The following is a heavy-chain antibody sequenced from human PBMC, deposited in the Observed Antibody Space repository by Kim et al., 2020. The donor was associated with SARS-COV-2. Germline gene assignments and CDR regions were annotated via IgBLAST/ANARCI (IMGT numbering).Heavy chain of an antibody. J-gene: IGHJ5*02. D-gene: IGHD3-16*01. CDR1: GFTFSSHV. Sequence: GGSLRLSCAASGFTFSSHVMHWVRQAPGKGLEWVALISYEGSNQKYTDSVKGRFTVSRDKSKNTLFLQMNSLRPEDTAVYYCARNLVEDTDLGPWGQGTLVTVSS. CDR2: ISYEGSNQ. CDR3: ARNLVEDTDLGP. V-gene: IGHV3-30*03.